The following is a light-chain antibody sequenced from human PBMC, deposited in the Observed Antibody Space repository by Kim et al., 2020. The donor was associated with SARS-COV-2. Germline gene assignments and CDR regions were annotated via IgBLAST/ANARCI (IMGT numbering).Light chain of an antibody. CDR3: QQYGSSVLT. Sequence: EIVLTQSPGTLSLSPGERATLSCRASQSIISNYLAWYQQKHGQAPRLLIYGASRRATGIPDRLSGSGSGTDFTLTISRMEPEDFAVYYCQQYGSSVLTFGGGTKVDIK. J-gene: IGKJ4*01. CDR1: QSIISNY. CDR2: GAS. V-gene: IGKV3-20*01.